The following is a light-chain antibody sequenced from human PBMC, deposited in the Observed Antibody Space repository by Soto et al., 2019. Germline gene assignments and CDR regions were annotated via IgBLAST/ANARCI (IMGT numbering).Light chain of an antibody. CDR2: DSS. CDR1: QSIGTY. Sequence: DIQMTQSPSSLSASVGDRVTITCRASQSIGTYLTWYQQKPGKAPELLLYDSSTLRSGVPSRFSGSGSETDFTLTISSLQPEAFASYYCQQSYNAPRTFGQGTKLEIK. V-gene: IGKV1-39*01. J-gene: IGKJ2*01. CDR3: QQSYNAPRT.